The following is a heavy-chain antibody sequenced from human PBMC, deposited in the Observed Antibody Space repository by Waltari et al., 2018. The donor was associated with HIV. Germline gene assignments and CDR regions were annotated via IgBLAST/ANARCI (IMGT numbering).Heavy chain of an antibody. D-gene: IGHD1-26*01. CDR3: ARRGARIVGAHPFDY. CDR2: IKQDGSEK. Sequence: ELQLVESGGGLVQPGGSLRLSCAASGFTFSSYWYTWVRQAPGQGLEWVASIKQDGSEKYYVASVKGRFTISRDNAKNSLYLKMHSLRAEDTAVYYCARRGARIVGAHPFDYWGQGTLVTVSS. J-gene: IGHJ4*02. CDR1: GFTFSSYW. V-gene: IGHV3-7*01.